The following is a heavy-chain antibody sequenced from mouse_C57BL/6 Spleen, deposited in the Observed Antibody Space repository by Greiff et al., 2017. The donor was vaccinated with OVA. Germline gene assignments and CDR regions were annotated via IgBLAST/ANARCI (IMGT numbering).Heavy chain of an antibody. CDR3: AISYYDYPYYYALDY. V-gene: IGHV1-47*01. Sequence: QVQLQQSGAELVKPGASVKMSCKASGYTFTTYPIDWMKQNPGKSLEWIGNFHPYNDDTKYNEKFKGKATLTAETSSSTAYLELSRLTSDDSAVYYCAISYYDYPYYYALDYWGQGTSVTVAS. J-gene: IGHJ4*01. D-gene: IGHD2-4*01. CDR1: GYTFTTYP. CDR2: FHPYNDDT.